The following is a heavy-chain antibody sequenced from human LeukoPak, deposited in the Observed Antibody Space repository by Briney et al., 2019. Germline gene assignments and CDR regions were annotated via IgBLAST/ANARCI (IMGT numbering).Heavy chain of an antibody. J-gene: IGHJ4*02. CDR2: ITASGYST. CDR1: GFTFSSYA. CDR3: AKETSGYCSSWSDY. D-gene: IGHD6-13*01. Sequence: GGSLRLSCAASGFTFSSYAMSWVRQAPGKGLEWVSAITASGYSTYYADSVKGRFTIPRDNSENTLYVQMNSLRAEDTAVYYCAKETSGYCSSWSDYWGQGTLVTVSS. V-gene: IGHV3-23*01.